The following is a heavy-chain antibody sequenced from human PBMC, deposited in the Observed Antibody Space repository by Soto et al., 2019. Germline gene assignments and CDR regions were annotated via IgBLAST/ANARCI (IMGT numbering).Heavy chain of an antibody. Sequence: ASVKVSCKASGYTFTSYGLSWVRQAPGQGLEWMGWISAYNGNTNYAQKLQGRVTMTTDTSTSTAYMELRSLRSDDTAVYYCARDLKETIFGVARAFFDYWGQGTLVTVSS. D-gene: IGHD3-3*01. J-gene: IGHJ4*02. V-gene: IGHV1-18*01. CDR1: GYTFTSYG. CDR2: ISAYNGNT. CDR3: ARDLKETIFGVARAFFDY.